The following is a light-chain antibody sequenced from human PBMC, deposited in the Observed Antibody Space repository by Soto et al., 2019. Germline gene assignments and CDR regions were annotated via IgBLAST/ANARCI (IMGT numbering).Light chain of an antibody. Sequence: QSVLTQPPSASGTPGQRVTISCSGSSSNIGSNTVNGYQQLPGTAPKLLISSNNQRPSGVPDRFSVSKSGNSASLAISGLQSEDEADYYCAAWDDSLNGWGFGGGTKLTVL. CDR1: SSNIGSNT. CDR3: AAWDDSLNGWG. V-gene: IGLV1-44*01. CDR2: SNN. J-gene: IGLJ3*02.